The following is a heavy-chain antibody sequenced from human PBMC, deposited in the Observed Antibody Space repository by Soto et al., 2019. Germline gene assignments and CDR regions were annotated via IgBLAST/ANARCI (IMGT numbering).Heavy chain of an antibody. D-gene: IGHD6-6*01. CDR2: ISQSGST. Sequence: QVQLHQWGAGLLKPSETLSLACSIYSGYFSGFYWSWIRQPPGKRLEWIGEISQSGSTNYNPSLKSRGSISVDTSKNQFSLNLTSVTAADTAVYYCARAPKVSGSSQTRPDFWGQGALVTVSS. J-gene: IGHJ4*02. CDR1: SGYFSGFY. V-gene: IGHV4-34*01. CDR3: ARAPKVSGSSQTRPDF.